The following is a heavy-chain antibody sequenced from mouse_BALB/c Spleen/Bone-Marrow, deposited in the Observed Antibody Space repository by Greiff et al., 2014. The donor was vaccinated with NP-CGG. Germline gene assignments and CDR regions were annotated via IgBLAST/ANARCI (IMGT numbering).Heavy chain of an antibody. CDR1: GYTFSSYW. V-gene: IGHV1-9*01. J-gene: IGHJ2*01. CDR3: ARRLLYYFDY. D-gene: IGHD1-2*01. Sequence: QVQLQQSGAELMKPGASVKISCKATGYTFSSYWIEWVKQRPGHGLEWIGEILPGSGNTNYNENFKGKATFTADTSSNTAYMQLSGLTPEDSAVYYCARRLLYYFDYWGQGTTLTVSS. CDR2: ILPGSGNT.